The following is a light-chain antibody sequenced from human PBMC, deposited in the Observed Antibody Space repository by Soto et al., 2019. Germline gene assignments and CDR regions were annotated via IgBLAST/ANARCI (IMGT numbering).Light chain of an antibody. J-gene: IGLJ1*01. CDR1: SSDVGGYEY. V-gene: IGLV2-14*03. CDR2: DVS. Sequence: QSALTQPASVSGSPGQSITISCTGTSSDVGGYEYVSWYQQQPGKAPKLMIYDVSNRPSGVSNRFSGSKSGNTASLTISGLQAEDEADYYCSSYTRCSTLVFGTGTKVTVL. CDR3: SSYTRCSTLV.